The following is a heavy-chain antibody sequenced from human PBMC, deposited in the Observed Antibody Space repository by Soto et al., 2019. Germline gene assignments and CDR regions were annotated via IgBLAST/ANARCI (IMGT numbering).Heavy chain of an antibody. D-gene: IGHD3-3*01. CDR2: ISAYNGNT. J-gene: IGHJ5*02. V-gene: IGHV1-18*01. CDR3: ARDLGTIFGVVTLHWFDP. CDR1: GYTFYSYG. Sequence: GASMKVSRKASGYTFYSYGISWVGQGPGQGLEWMGWISAYNGNTNYAQKLQGRVTMTTDTSTSTAYMELRSLRSDDTAVYYCARDLGTIFGVVTLHWFDPWGQGTLVTVSS.